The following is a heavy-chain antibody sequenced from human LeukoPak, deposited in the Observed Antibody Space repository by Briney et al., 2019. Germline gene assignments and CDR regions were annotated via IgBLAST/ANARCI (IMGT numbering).Heavy chain of an antibody. Sequence: SVKVSCKASGGTFSSYAISWVRQAPGQGLEWMGRIIPIFGTANYAKKFQGRVTITTAESTSTAYMELSSLRSEDTAVSYCASDATYIAAAGNGWFAPWGQGTLVTLSS. CDR2: IIPIFGTA. D-gene: IGHD6-13*01. CDR3: ASDATYIAAAGNGWFAP. J-gene: IGHJ5*02. CDR1: GGTFSSYA. V-gene: IGHV1-69*05.